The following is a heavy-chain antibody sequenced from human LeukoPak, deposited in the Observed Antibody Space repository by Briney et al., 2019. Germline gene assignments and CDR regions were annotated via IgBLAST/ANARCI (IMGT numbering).Heavy chain of an antibody. D-gene: IGHD5-18*01. J-gene: IGHJ4*02. CDR1: GGSISSYY. CDR2: IYYSGST. CDR3: ARVLGKARYSYGLDY. Sequence: SETLTLTCTVSGGSISSYYWSWIRQPPGKGLEWIGYIYYSGSTNYNPSLKSRVTISVDTSKNQFSLKLSSVTAADTAVYYCARVLGKARYSYGLDYWGQATLVTVSS. V-gene: IGHV4-59*08.